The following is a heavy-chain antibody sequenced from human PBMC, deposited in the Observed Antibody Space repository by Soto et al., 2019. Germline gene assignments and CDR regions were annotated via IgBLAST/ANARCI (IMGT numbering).Heavy chain of an antibody. D-gene: IGHD5-18*01. Sequence: QVQLVQSGAEVKKPGSSVKVSCKASGGTFSSYAISWVRQAPGQGLEWMGGIIPIFGTANYAQKFQGRVTITADKSTSTAYMELSSLRSEDTAVYYCARGGWIQLHGGNYYGMDVWGQGTTVTVSS. CDR1: GGTFSSYA. CDR3: ARGGWIQLHGGNYYGMDV. CDR2: IIPIFGTA. J-gene: IGHJ6*02. V-gene: IGHV1-69*06.